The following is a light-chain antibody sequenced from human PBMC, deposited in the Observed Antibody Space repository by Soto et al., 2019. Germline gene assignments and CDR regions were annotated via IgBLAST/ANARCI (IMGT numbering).Light chain of an antibody. V-gene: IGKV3-11*01. Sequence: EIVMTQSPATLSVSSGERATLSFRASQSVSSNLAWYQQKPGQAPRLLIYDASNRATGIPARFSGSGSGTDFTLTISSLEPEDFAVYYCQQRSNWPPTFGQGTRLEIK. CDR3: QQRSNWPPT. CDR1: QSVSSN. J-gene: IGKJ5*01. CDR2: DAS.